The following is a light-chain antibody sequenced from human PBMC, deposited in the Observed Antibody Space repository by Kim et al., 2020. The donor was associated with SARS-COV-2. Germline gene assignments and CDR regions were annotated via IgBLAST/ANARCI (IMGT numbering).Light chain of an antibody. CDR1: QGVRSY. V-gene: IGKV3-11*01. J-gene: IGKJ2*03. CDR2: DAS. Sequence: LSPGQGSTVPCRASQGVRSYFAWYQHKPAQAPRLLIYDASNRAPGSPARFSGRGSGTDFTFTISSLEPEEFAVVNCQHRGNRTPRGFGQGTKLEIK. CDR3: QHRGNRTPRG.